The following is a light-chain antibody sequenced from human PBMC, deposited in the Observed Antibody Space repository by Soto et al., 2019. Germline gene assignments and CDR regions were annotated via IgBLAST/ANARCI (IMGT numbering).Light chain of an antibody. CDR1: QSVSSN. Sequence: EIVMTQSPATLSVSPGERATLSCRASQSVSSNLAWYQQKPGQAPRLLIYGASTRATGIPARFSGSGSGTEFTLTISSLQAEDFAVYSCQQYTNRPGTFGQGTKVEIK. J-gene: IGKJ1*01. V-gene: IGKV3-15*01. CDR2: GAS. CDR3: QQYTNRPGT.